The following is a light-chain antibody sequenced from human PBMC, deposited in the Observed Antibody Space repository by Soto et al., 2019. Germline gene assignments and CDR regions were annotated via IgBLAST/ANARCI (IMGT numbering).Light chain of an antibody. J-gene: IGKJ2*01. V-gene: IGKV1-39*01. CDR2: AAS. Sequence: DIQMTQSPSSLSASVGDRVTITCRASQSISSYLNWYQQKPGKAPKLLIYAASSLQSGVPSRFSGSGSGTDFTLTISSLQPEDFATYYCQQSYSTLSYTFGQGT. CDR3: QQSYSTLSYT. CDR1: QSISSY.